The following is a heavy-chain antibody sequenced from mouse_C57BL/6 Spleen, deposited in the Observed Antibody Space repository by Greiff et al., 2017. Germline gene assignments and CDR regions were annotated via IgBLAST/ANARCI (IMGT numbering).Heavy chain of an antibody. CDR3: ARGGRYYAMDY. V-gene: IGHV1-69*01. Sequence: QVQLQQPGAELVLPGASVKLSCKASGYTFPSYWMHWVKQRPGQGLEWIGEIDPSDSYTTYNQKFKGKSTLTVDKSSSTAYMHLSSLTSEDSAVYYCARGGRYYAMDYWGQGTSVTVSS. CDR1: GYTFPSYW. CDR2: IDPSDSYT. J-gene: IGHJ4*01.